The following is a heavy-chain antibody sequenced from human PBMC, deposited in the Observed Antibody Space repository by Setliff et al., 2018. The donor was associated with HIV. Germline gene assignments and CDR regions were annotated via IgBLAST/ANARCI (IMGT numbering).Heavy chain of an antibody. D-gene: IGHD3-3*01. CDR2: IHYSGSS. Sequence: PSETLSLTCAVSGGSISSHYWSWIRQPPGKRLEWIGYIHYSGSSNYNPSLKSRVSISLDTSKKQVSLKLNSVTAADTAVYYCARGLSIFGVATPGFYSLMDLWGGGTTVTVSS. CDR1: GGSISSHY. V-gene: IGHV4-59*11. J-gene: IGHJ6*03. CDR3: ARGLSIFGVATPGFYSLMDL.